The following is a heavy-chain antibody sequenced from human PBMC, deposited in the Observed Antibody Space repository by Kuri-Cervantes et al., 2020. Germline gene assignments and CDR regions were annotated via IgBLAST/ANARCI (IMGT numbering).Heavy chain of an antibody. D-gene: IGHD4-17*01. Sequence: SETLSLTCTVSGGSISSGGYDWSWIRQPPGKGLEWIGYIYYSGSTNYNPSLKSRVTISVDTSKNQFSLKLSSVTAADTAVYYCARVNGDYVLNYWGQGTLVTVSS. CDR1: GGSISSGGYD. J-gene: IGHJ4*02. CDR3: ARVNGDYVLNY. CDR2: IYYSGST. V-gene: IGHV4-61*08.